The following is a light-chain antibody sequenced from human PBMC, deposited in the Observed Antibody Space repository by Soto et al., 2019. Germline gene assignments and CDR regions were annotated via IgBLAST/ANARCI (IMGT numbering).Light chain of an antibody. V-gene: IGKV3-11*01. CDR3: QQRSSWPLLT. J-gene: IGKJ4*01. Sequence: EIVLTQSPATLSLSPGERATLSCRASQRVSNYLAWFQQKPGQAPRLLIYDASNRAPGIPARFSGSGSGTDFTLTISSLEPEDFAVYYCQQRSSWPLLTFGGGTKVEI. CDR2: DAS. CDR1: QRVSNY.